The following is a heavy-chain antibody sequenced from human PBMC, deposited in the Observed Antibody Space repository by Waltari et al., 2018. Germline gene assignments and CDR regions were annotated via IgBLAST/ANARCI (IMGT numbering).Heavy chain of an antibody. CDR1: GYSISNGLY. D-gene: IGHD3-3*01. J-gene: IGHJ4*02. Sequence: QVQLHESGPGLVRPSETVSLTCDVSGYSISNGLYWGWIRQPPGKGLEWIANIYYSGTTYYNPSLRSRVTISVDTSKNWFSLKLRSVTAADTAIYYCARMDFWSGYDYWGPGTLLSVSS. V-gene: IGHV4-38-2*01. CDR3: ARMDFWSGYDY. CDR2: IYYSGTT.